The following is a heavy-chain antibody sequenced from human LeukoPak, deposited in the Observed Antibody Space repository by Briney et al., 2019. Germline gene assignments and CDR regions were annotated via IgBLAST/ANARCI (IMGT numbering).Heavy chain of an antibody. D-gene: IGHD4-17*01. CDR1: GYSFTNYA. V-gene: IGHV1-2*02. Sequence: ASVKVSCKASGYSFTNYAMNWVRQAPGQGLEWMGWINPNTGATNYAQKFQGRVTMTRDTSMNTAYMDLSSLNADDTAVYYCARRFDHGDYDYNHYYMHVWGRGTTVIVSS. CDR2: INPNTGAT. CDR3: ARRFDHGDYDYNHYYMHV. J-gene: IGHJ6*03.